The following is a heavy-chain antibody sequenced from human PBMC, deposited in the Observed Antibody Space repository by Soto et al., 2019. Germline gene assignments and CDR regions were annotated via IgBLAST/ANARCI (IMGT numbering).Heavy chain of an antibody. V-gene: IGHV3-33*01. CDR1: GFTFSVYG. D-gene: IGHD2-21*02. J-gene: IGHJ4*02. CDR2: IWYDGSNK. CDR3: ARDSSRGRYCGGDCYSFDH. Sequence: PGGSLRLSCAASGFTFSVYGMHWVRQAPGKGLEWVAVIWYDGSNKYYTDSVQGRFTISRDNSKNTLFLQMNSLTAEDTAVYFCARDSSRGRYCGGDCYSFDHWGQGTLVTVSS.